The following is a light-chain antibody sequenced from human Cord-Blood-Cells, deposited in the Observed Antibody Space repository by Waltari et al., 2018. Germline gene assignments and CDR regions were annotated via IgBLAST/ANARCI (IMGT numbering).Light chain of an antibody. CDR1: SSDVGGYNY. CDR2: DVS. J-gene: IGLJ1*01. V-gene: IGLV2-14*01. Sequence: QSALTQPASVSGSPGQSITISCTGTSSDVGGYNYVSWYQQHPGKAPKLMIYDVSKGPSGVSNRFAGSKSGNTASLTISGLQAEDEADYYGSSYTSSSTFVFGTGTKVTVL. CDR3: SSYTSSSTFV.